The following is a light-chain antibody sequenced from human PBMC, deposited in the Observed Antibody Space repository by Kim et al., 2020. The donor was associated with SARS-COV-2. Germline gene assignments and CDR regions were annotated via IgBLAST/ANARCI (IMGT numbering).Light chain of an antibody. CDR2: EDN. J-gene: IGLJ2*01. CDR3: QSYDSSNVV. V-gene: IGLV6-57*03. CDR1: SGRIASYY. Sequence: GKTVTISCTRSSGRIASYYVQWYQQRPGSAPTTVIYEDNERPSGVPDRFSGSIDSSSNSASFTISGLKTEDEADYYCQSYDSSNVVFGGGTQLTVL.